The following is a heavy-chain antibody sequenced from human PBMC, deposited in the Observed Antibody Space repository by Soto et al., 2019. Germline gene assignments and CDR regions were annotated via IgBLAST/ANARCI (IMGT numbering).Heavy chain of an antibody. Sequence: SETLSLTCTVSGGSISSYYWSWIRQPPGKGLERIGYIYYSGSTNYNPSLKSRVTISVDTSKNQFSLKLSSVTAADTAVYYCARERYSSGWYEAEWGQVTLVTVSS. CDR3: ARERYSSGWYEAE. D-gene: IGHD6-19*01. J-gene: IGHJ4*02. CDR2: IYYSGST. V-gene: IGHV4-59*01. CDR1: GGSISSYY.